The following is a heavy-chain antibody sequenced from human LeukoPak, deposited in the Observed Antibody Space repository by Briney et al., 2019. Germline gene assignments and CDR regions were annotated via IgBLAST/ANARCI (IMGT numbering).Heavy chain of an antibody. Sequence: SETLSLTCAVYGGSFSGYYWSWIRQPPGKGLEWIGEINHSGSTNYNPSLKSRVTISVDTSKNQFSLELSSVTAADTAVYYCAREFPYCSSTSCYKRIDYWGQGTLVTVSS. D-gene: IGHD2-2*02. J-gene: IGHJ4*02. CDR1: GGSFSGYY. V-gene: IGHV4-34*01. CDR2: INHSGST. CDR3: AREFPYCSSTSCYKRIDY.